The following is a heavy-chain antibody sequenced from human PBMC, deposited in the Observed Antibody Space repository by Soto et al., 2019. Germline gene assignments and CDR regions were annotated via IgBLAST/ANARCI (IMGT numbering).Heavy chain of an antibody. CDR2: INPVGDYT. CDR1: GYPFTSYY. D-gene: IGHD1-26*01. Sequence: QVQLVQSGAEVKRPGASVKVSCTASGYPFTSYYIHWVRQAPGQGLEGVGIINPVGDYTSYAQKLQCRVTKTRDPSTSTVYMALSSLKSEHPAVYYCARDWYSIWSGDRVDYWGQGTLVTVSS. V-gene: IGHV1-46*04. J-gene: IGHJ4*02. CDR3: ARDWYSIWSGDRVDY.